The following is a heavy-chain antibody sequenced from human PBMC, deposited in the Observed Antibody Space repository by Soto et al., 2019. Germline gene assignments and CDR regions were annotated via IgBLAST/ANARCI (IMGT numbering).Heavy chain of an antibody. CDR2: IYYSGST. J-gene: IGHJ6*02. CDR3: ARYLTYCGGDCYSSLPLYYYGMAV. CDR1: GGSISSGDYY. Sequence: SETLSLTCTVSGGSISSGDYYWSWIRQPPGKGLEWIGYIYYSGSTYYNPSLKSRVTISVDTSKNQFSLKLSSVTAADTAVYYCARYLTYCGGDCYSSLPLYYYGMAVWGQGTTVTVSS. D-gene: IGHD2-21*02. V-gene: IGHV4-30-4*01.